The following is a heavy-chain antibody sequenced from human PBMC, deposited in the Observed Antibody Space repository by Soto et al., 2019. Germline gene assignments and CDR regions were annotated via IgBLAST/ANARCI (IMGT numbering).Heavy chain of an antibody. CDR1: GFTFGDAG. V-gene: IGHV3-15*07. J-gene: IGHJ6*02. CDR3: TTDSEFWYYYGMDV. D-gene: IGHD3-10*01. CDR2: IKSKTDGGTT. Sequence: XGSLRLSCGASGFTFGDAGGNWVRQAPGKGLEWVGRIKSKTDGGTTDYAAPVKGRFTISRDDSKNTLYLQMNSLKTEDTAVYYCTTDSEFWYYYGMDVWGQGTTVTVSS.